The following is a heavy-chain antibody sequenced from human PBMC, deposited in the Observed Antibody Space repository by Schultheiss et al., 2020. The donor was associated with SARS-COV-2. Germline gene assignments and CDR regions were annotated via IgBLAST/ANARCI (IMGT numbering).Heavy chain of an antibody. CDR2: IYYSGST. Sequence: SETLSLTCTVSGGSISSGGYYWSWIRQHPGKGLEWIGYIYYSGSTNYNPSLKSRVTISVDTSKNQFSLKLSSVTAADTAVYYCARDQRGLPLDYWGQGTLVTVSS. CDR1: GGSISSGGYY. CDR3: ARDQRGLPLDY. V-gene: IGHV4-31*03. J-gene: IGHJ4*02. D-gene: IGHD4-11*01.